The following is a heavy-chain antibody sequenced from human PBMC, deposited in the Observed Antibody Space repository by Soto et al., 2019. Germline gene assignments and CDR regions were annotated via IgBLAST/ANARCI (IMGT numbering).Heavy chain of an antibody. V-gene: IGHV4-59*01. J-gene: IGHJ5*01. CDR2: IYYSGST. D-gene: IGHD5-18*01. CDR3: ARGVSSYGPFDS. CDR1: GGSISSYY. Sequence: PSETLSLTCTVSGGSISSYYWSWIRQPPGKGLEWIGYIYYSGSTNYNPSLKSRVTISVDTSKNQFSLKLSSVTAADTAVYYCARGVSSYGPFDSWGQGTLVTVSS.